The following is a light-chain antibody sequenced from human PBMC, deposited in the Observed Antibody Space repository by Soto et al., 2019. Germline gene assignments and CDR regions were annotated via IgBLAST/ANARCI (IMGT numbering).Light chain of an antibody. J-gene: IGKJ3*01. Sequence: EIVLTQSPATLSLSPGERATLSCRASQSVSSYLAWYQQKPGQAPRLLIYDASNRATGIPARFSGSGSETDFTLTISSLEPEDFAVYYCQQRSNWPPFTFGPGTKVVIK. V-gene: IGKV3-11*01. CDR2: DAS. CDR1: QSVSSY. CDR3: QQRSNWPPFT.